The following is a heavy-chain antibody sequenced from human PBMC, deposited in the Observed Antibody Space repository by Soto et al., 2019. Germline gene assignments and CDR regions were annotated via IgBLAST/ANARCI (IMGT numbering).Heavy chain of an antibody. Sequence: QVQLVQSGTEVKKPGASVKVSCKASDYTFTRYGINWVRQAPGQGLERMGWISPYNGNTNYAQKFQGRVTMTTDTSTRTAYMALRSLRSDDTAVYYCARSGQTMVFCLYGSDVWGQGTKVIVSS. CDR2: ISPYNGNT. CDR1: DYTFTRYG. V-gene: IGHV1-18*01. D-gene: IGHD3-10*01. J-gene: IGHJ6*02. CDR3: ARSGQTMVFCLYGSDV.